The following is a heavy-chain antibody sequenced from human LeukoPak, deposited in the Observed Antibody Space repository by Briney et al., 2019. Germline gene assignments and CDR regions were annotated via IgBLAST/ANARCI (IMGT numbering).Heavy chain of an antibody. Sequence: GRSLRFSCATSGFNFNTHPMHWVRQAPGEGLEWVAVISYDGSNKQYGDSAKGRFTISRDNPKHTLYLEMNRLRVEDTAVYYCASGLGYWGPGTLVTVS. D-gene: IGHD3-22*01. V-gene: IGHV3-30*01. J-gene: IGHJ4*02. CDR1: GFNFNTHP. CDR2: ISYDGSNK. CDR3: ASGLGY.